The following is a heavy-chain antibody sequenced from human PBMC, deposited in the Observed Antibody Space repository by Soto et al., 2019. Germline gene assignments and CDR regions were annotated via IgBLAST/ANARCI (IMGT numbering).Heavy chain of an antibody. CDR3: ARSHGDYKFDY. J-gene: IGHJ4*02. V-gene: IGHV4-59*01. CDR2: TFCSGST. CDR1: GGSISSYY. D-gene: IGHD4-17*01. Sequence: QVQLQESGPGLVKPSETLSLTCTVSGGSISSYYWSWIRQPPGKGLEWIGYTFCSGSTNYNPSLQSRVTISVDTSKNQFSLRLSSVTAADTAVYYCARSHGDYKFDYWGRGALVTVSS.